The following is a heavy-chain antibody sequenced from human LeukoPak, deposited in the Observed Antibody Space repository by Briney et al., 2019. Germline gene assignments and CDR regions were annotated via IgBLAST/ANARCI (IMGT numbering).Heavy chain of an antibody. CDR3: AREFMIGEFFGY. J-gene: IGHJ4*02. V-gene: IGHV3-30-3*01. D-gene: IGHD3-22*01. Sequence: GRSLRLSCAASGFTFSSYAMHWVRQAPGKGLEWVAVISYDGSNKYYADSVKGRFTISRDNSKNTLYLQMNSLRAEDTAVYYCAREFMIGEFFGYWGQGTLVTVSS. CDR2: ISYDGSNK. CDR1: GFTFSSYA.